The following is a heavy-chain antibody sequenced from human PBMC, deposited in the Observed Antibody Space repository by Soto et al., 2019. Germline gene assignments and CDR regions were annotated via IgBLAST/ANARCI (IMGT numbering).Heavy chain of an antibody. D-gene: IGHD3-9*01. CDR2: AGTSRKYI. CDR3: VRDRDWAFDI. J-gene: IGHJ3*02. CDR1: GYTLGDYS. V-gene: IGHV3-48*02. Sequence: EAQLVESGGGLVQPGGSLRLSCAAFGYTLGDYSMNWIRQAPGKGLEWISYAGTSRKYIFYSDSVRGRFTISRDDAKNSVYLQLNSLRDEDTAVYYCVRDRDWAFDIWGQGTMVTVSS.